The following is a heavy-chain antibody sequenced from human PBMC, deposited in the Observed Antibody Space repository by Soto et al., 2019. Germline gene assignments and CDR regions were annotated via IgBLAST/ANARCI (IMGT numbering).Heavy chain of an antibody. D-gene: IGHD2-2*01. CDR2: INPNSGGT. J-gene: IGHJ5*02. CDR1: GYTFTGYC. CDR3: ARARGIVVVPAAGWFDP. V-gene: IGHV1-2*04. Sequence: ASVKVSCKASGYTFTGYCMHWVRQAPGQGLEWMGWINPNSGGTNYAQKFQGWVTMTRDTSISTAYMELSRLRSDDTAVYYCARARGIVVVPAAGWFDPWGQGTLVTVSS.